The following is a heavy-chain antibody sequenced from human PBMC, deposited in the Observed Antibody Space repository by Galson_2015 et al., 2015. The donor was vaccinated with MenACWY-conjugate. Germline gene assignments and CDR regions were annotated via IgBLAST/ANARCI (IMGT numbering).Heavy chain of an antibody. CDR3: ARMAGGGGGDAFDL. D-gene: IGHD3-16*01. V-gene: IGHV3-48*04. CDR1: GFSFSPYP. CDR2: ISGTSNTI. J-gene: IGHJ3*01. Sequence: SLRLSCAASGFSFSPYPMNWVRQAPGKGLEWISYISGTSNTIYYADSVRGRFTISRDNAQNSLYLQVTDLRAEDTAVYYCARMAGGGGGDAFDLWGQGTMVTVSS.